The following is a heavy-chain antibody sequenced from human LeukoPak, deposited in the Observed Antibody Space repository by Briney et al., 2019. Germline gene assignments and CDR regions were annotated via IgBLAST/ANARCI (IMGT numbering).Heavy chain of an antibody. CDR2: INSDGRST. J-gene: IGHJ4*02. V-gene: IGHV3-74*01. D-gene: IGHD3-9*01. CDR1: GFTLSNFC. CDR3: ARNTYQFLTGLYFDS. Sequence: GGSLRLSCVASGFTLSNFCIDWVSQAPGKGLVWLSRINSDGRSTNYADSVKGRFTISRDNAKNTLHLQMNSLRAEDTAVYYCARNTYQFLTGLYFDSWGQGTLVTVSS.